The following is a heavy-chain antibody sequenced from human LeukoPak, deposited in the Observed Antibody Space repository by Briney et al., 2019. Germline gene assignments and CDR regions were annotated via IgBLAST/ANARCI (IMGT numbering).Heavy chain of an antibody. CDR1: GFTFSSYG. J-gene: IGHJ6*03. CDR2: IWYDGSNK. V-gene: IGHV3-33*06. CDR3: AKATKGSSWYSIYYYMDV. D-gene: IGHD6-13*01. Sequence: GGSLRLSCAASGFTFSSYGMHWVRQAPGKGLEWVAVIWYDGSNKYYADSVKGRFTISRDNSKNTLYLQMNSLGAEDTAVYYCAKATKGSSWYSIYYYMDVWGKGTTVTVSS.